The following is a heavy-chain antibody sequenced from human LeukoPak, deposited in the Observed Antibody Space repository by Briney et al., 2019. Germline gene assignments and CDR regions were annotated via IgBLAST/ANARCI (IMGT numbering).Heavy chain of an antibody. CDR3: AKDERIVLMVYY. V-gene: IGHV3-23*01. CDR2: ISGSGGST. Sequence: GGSLRLSCAASGFTVSSNYMSWVRQAPGKGLEWVSAISGSGGSTYYADSVKGRFTISRDNSKNTLYLQMNSLRAEDTAVYYCAKDERIVLMVYYWGQGTLVTVSS. J-gene: IGHJ4*02. D-gene: IGHD2-8*01. CDR1: GFTVSSNY.